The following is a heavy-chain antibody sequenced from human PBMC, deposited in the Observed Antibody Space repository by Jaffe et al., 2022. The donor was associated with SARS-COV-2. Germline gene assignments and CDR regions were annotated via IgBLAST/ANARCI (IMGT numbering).Heavy chain of an antibody. J-gene: IGHJ5*02. CDR1: GFTFSTHL. D-gene: IGHD2-15*01. CDR3: AREGDYCSGGRCYSTGFDP. Sequence: VQLVESGGGLIQPGGSLRLSCAASGFTFSTHLMHWVRQVPGKGLVWVSGITKDGRVTTYADSVKGRFTISRDNGKDTLYLQMNTLRPEDTAFYYCAREGDYCSGGRCYSTGFDPWGQGTQVTVSS. CDR2: ITKDGRVT. V-gene: IGHV3-74*01.